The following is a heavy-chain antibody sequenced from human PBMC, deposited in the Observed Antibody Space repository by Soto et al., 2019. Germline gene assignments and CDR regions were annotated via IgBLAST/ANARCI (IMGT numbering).Heavy chain of an antibody. D-gene: IGHD2-8*01. CDR3: AKTSRTINRSGGVNWFDP. CDR2: IYYSGST. V-gene: IGHV4-39*01. CDR1: GGSISSSSYY. J-gene: IGHJ5*02. Sequence: QLQLQESGPGLVKPSETLSLTCTVSGGSISSSSYYWGWIRQPPGKGVEWIGTIYYSGSTFYNPSLKSLVTISADTSKNQFSLRLSSVTAADTAVYYWAKTSRTINRSGGVNWFDPWGQGTLVTVSS.